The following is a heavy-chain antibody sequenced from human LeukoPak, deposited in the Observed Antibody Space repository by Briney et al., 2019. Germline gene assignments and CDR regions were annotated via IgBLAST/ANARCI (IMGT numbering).Heavy chain of an antibody. CDR2: IYPGDSDT. D-gene: IGHD2-8*02. CDR1: GYTFSSNW. V-gene: IGHV5-51*01. Sequence: ESLKISCKVSGYTFSSNWIGWVRQMPGKGLEWMGIIYPGDSDTRYSPSFQGQVTISADKSISTAYLQWSSLKASDTAMYYCARSTGETGPFDYWGQGTLVTVSS. CDR3: ARSTGETGPFDY. J-gene: IGHJ4*02.